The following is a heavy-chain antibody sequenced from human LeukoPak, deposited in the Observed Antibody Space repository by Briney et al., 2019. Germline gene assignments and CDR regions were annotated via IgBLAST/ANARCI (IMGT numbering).Heavy chain of an antibody. CDR3: ARSGTLWNYPLFDY. Sequence: PGGSLRLSCAASGFTFSDYYMSWIRQAPGKGLEWVSYISSSVSTIYYADSVKGRFTISRENAQNSLYLQMNSLRAEDTAVYYCARSGTLWNYPLFDYWGQGTLVTVSS. CDR2: ISSSVSTI. CDR1: GFTFSDYY. D-gene: IGHD1-7*01. V-gene: IGHV3-11*01. J-gene: IGHJ4*02.